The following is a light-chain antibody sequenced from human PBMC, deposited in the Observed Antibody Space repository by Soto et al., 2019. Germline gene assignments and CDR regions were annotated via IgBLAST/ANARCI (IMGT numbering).Light chain of an antibody. CDR2: GNN. Sequence: QLVLTQPPSVSGAPGQRVTVSCAGSSSNIGAGYDVHWYQRLPGTAPKLLIYGNNNRPSGVPDRFSGSKSGTSASLAITGLQAEDEADYYCQSYDSSLSDVVFGGGTKLTVL. J-gene: IGLJ2*01. CDR3: QSYDSSLSDVV. CDR1: SSNIGAGYD. V-gene: IGLV1-40*01.